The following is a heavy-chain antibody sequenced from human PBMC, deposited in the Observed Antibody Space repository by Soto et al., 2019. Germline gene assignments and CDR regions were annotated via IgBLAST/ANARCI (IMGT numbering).Heavy chain of an antibody. V-gene: IGHV1-69*02. CDR3: VSPSPQRGSGFLFAY. Sequence: QVQLVQSGAEVKKPGSSVKVSCKASGGTFSSYTISWVRQAPGQGLEWMGRIIPILGITNYAQKFQGRVTITADKSTSTAYMELSSLRSEDTAVYYCVSPSPQRGSGFLFAYWGQGTLVTVSS. CDR2: IIPILGIT. D-gene: IGHD2-21*01. CDR1: GGTFSSYT. J-gene: IGHJ4*02.